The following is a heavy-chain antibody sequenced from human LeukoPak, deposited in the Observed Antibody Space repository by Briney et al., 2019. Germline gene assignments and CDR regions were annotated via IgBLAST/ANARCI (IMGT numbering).Heavy chain of an antibody. CDR2: ISWSSLTT. CDR3: AKHVRTSVWFFDS. Sequence: GGSLRLSCAASGFTFSDYALSWVRQAPGRGLEWVSLISWSSLTTEYADSVKGRFTVSRDNSKNTLSLQMNSLNADDTAVYYCAKHVRTSVWFFDSWGQGTLVTVSS. D-gene: IGHD6-19*01. J-gene: IGHJ4*02. CDR1: GFTFSDYA. V-gene: IGHV3-23*01.